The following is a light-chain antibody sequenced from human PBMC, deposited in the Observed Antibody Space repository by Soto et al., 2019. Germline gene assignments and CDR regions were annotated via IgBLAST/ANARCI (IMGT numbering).Light chain of an antibody. CDR1: QPISSW. Sequence: DIQMTQSPSTLSGSVGDRVTITCRASQPISSWLAWYQQKPGQAPKLLIYKASTLKSGVPSRFSGSGSGTEFTLTISSLQPDDFATYSCQHYKMYSKAFGQGTKVELK. V-gene: IGKV1-5*03. CDR3: QHYKMYSKA. J-gene: IGKJ1*01. CDR2: KAS.